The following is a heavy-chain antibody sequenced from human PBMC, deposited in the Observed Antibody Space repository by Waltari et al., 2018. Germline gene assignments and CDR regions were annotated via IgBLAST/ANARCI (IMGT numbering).Heavy chain of an antibody. CDR2: LYYSGST. Sequence: QVQLQESGPGLVKPSETLSLTCTVSGGSISSHYWSWIRQPPGKGLEWIGYLYYSGSTNYNPSLKSRVTITVDTSKTQFSLKLSSVTASDPAVYYCARDSVGSGYYHDAFDIWGQVTMVTVSS. J-gene: IGHJ3*02. CDR1: GGSISSHY. D-gene: IGHD3-22*01. V-gene: IGHV4-59*11. CDR3: ARDSVGSGYYHDAFDI.